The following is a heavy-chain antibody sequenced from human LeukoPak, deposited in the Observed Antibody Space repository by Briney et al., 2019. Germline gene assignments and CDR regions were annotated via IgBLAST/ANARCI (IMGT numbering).Heavy chain of an antibody. J-gene: IGHJ4*02. CDR3: ARGLAVAGSYYFDY. D-gene: IGHD6-13*01. V-gene: IGHV3-21*01. CDR2: ISASSTYI. CDR1: GFTFSTYS. Sequence: GGSLRFSCAASGFTFSTYSMNWVRQSPGKGLERVSPISASSTYIYYADSVKGRFTISRDNAENSLYLQMNSLRVEDTTVYYCARGLAVAGSYYFDYWGQGILVTVSS.